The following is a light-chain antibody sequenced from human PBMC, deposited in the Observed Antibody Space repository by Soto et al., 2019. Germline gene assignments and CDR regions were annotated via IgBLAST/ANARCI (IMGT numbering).Light chain of an antibody. CDR3: QHYNTYSGT. Sequence: DIQMTQSPSSLSASVGDRVTITCRASQGIRNDLGWYQQKPGKAPKLLIYMASSLESGVPSRFSGSGSGTDFTLTISSLQPDDFATYYCQHYNTYSGTFGPGTKVDIK. J-gene: IGKJ3*01. CDR1: QGIRND. V-gene: IGKV1-5*03. CDR2: MAS.